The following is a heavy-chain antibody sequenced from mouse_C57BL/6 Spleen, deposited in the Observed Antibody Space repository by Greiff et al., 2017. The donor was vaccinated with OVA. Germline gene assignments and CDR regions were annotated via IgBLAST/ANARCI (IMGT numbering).Heavy chain of an antibody. D-gene: IGHD2-4*01. V-gene: IGHV1-55*01. CDR3: AREGDMDDCDEDRYYAMDY. CDR1: GYTFTSYW. J-gene: IGHJ4*01. Sequence: QVQLQQPGAELVKPGASVKMSCKASGYTFTSYWITWVKQRPGQGLEWIGDIYPGSGSTNYNEKFKSKATLTVDTSSSTAYMQLSSLTSEDSAVYYCAREGDMDDCDEDRYYAMDYWGQGTSVTISS. CDR2: IYPGSGST.